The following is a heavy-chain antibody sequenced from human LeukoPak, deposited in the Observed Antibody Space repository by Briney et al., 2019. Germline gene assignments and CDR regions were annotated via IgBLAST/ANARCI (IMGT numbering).Heavy chain of an antibody. Sequence: PGGSLRLSCAASGFTVCSNYMSWVRQAPGKGLEWVSVIYSGGSTYYADSVKGRFTISRDNSKNTLYLQMNSLRAEDTAVYYCARMMGWLRFQYYYYGMDVWGQGTTVTVSS. CDR3: ARMMGWLRFQYYYYGMDV. D-gene: IGHD5-12*01. CDR1: GFTVCSNY. J-gene: IGHJ6*02. CDR2: IYSGGST. V-gene: IGHV3-66*02.